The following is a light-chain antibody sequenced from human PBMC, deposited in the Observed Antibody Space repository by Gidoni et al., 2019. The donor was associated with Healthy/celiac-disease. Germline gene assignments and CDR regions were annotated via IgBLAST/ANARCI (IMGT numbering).Light chain of an antibody. CDR3: QQSYSTPQT. CDR2: AAS. CDR1: QSISTY. V-gene: IGKV1-39*01. Sequence: DIQLTHSPSSLSASVGDRVTITCRASQSISTYLQWYQQKPGKATKLLIYAASSLQSGVPSRFSSSGSGADFTLTISRLHPEYVANYYRQQSYSTPQTFGQGTKVEIK. J-gene: IGKJ1*01.